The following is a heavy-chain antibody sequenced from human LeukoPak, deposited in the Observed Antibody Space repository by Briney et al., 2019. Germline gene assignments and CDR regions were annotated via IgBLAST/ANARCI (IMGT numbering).Heavy chain of an antibody. CDR3: ARSRLGGIVVVPAARRLLFDY. D-gene: IGHD2-2*01. CDR2: INHSGST. CDR1: GGSFSGYY. Sequence: SETLSLTCAVYGGSFSGYYWSWIRQPPGKGLEWIGEINHSGSTNYNPSLKSRVTISVDTSKNQFSLKLSSVTAADTAVYYCARSRLGGIVVVPAARRLLFDYWGQGTLVTVS. V-gene: IGHV4-34*01. J-gene: IGHJ4*02.